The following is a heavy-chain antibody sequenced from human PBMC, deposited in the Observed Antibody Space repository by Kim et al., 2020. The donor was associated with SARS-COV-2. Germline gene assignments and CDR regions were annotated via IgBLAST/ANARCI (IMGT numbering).Heavy chain of an antibody. CDR1: GGSFSGYY. Sequence: SETLSLTCAVYGGSFSGYYWSWIRQPPGKGLEWIGEINHSGSTNYNPSLKSRVTISVDTSKNQFSLKLSSVTAADTAVYYCARIEDYYDFWSGYYRSHLGMDVWGQGTTVTVSS. CDR2: INHSGST. D-gene: IGHD3-3*01. J-gene: IGHJ6*02. CDR3: ARIEDYYDFWSGYYRSHLGMDV. V-gene: IGHV4-34*01.